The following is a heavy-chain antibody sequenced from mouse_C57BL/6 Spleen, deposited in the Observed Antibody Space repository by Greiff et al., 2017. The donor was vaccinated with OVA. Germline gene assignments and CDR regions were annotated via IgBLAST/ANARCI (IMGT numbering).Heavy chain of an antibody. J-gene: IGHJ1*03. CDR2: IDPSDSYT. CDR3: ARPSHYYGSSYVRYFDV. Sequence: VKLQQSGAELVKPGASVKLSCKASGYTFTSYWMQWVKQRPGQGLEWIGEIDPSDSYTNYNQKFKGKATLTVYTSSSTAYMQLSSLTSEDSAVYYCARPSHYYGSSYVRYFDVWGTGTTVTVSS. V-gene: IGHV1-50*01. D-gene: IGHD1-1*01. CDR1: GYTFTSYW.